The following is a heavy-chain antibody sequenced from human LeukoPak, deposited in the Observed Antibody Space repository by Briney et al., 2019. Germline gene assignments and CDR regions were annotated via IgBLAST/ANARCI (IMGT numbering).Heavy chain of an antibody. Sequence: SETLSLTCAVYGGSFSGYYWSWIRQPPGKGLEWIGEINHSGSTNYNPSLKSRVTISVDTSKNQFSLKLSSVTAADTAVYYCARVVGDYYGSGSYRFGYWGQGTLVTVSS. CDR1: GGSFSGYY. V-gene: IGHV4-34*01. CDR3: ARVVGDYYGSGSYRFGY. D-gene: IGHD3-10*01. J-gene: IGHJ4*02. CDR2: INHSGST.